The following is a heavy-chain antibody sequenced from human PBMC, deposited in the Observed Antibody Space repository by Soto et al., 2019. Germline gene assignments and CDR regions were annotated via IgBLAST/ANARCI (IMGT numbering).Heavy chain of an antibody. D-gene: IGHD3-10*01. Sequence: TLSLTCSVSGGSINSYWWSWIRQPAGKGLEWIGRVYSSGTTDYNPSLNSRATLSVETSKNQFSLKLSSVTAADTAVYYCARDIGSYAYGEGYWGQGIQVTVSS. J-gene: IGHJ4*02. CDR3: ARDIGSYAYGEGY. CDR2: VYSSGTT. CDR1: GGSINSYW. V-gene: IGHV4-4*07.